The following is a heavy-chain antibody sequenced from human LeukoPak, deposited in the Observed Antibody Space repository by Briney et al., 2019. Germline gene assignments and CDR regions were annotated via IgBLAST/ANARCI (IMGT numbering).Heavy chain of an antibody. D-gene: IGHD7-27*01. J-gene: IGHJ4*02. CDR2: IGISGGGI. V-gene: IGHV3-23*01. CDR1: RFTFSSYA. CDR3: AIDPNWGVDY. Sequence: PGGSLRLSCAASRFTFSSYAMSWVRQAPGKGLEWVSIIGISGGGIHYADSVKGRFTISRDNSKNTLYLQMNSLRAEDTAVYYCAIDPNWGVDYWGQGVLVTVSS.